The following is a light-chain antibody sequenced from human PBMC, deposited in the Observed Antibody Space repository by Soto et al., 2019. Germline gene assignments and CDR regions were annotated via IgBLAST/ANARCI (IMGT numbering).Light chain of an antibody. Sequence: DIEMTQSPASLSACVGERFTISCRSGQNIYKYLNWYQQRPGKALKLFVYEATSLETGVSLKFSGSGSGTEFTLTINSLQPEDVATSYCQQSFVSPWTFGQGTNIEI. CDR2: EAT. CDR1: QNIYKY. J-gene: IGKJ1*01. CDR3: QQSFVSPWT. V-gene: IGKV1-39*01.